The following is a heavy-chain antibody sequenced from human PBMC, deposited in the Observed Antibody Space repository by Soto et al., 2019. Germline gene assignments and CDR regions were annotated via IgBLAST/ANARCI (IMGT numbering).Heavy chain of an antibody. CDR2: IYYSGST. Sequence: PSETLSLTCTVSGGSISSYYWSWIRQPPGKGLEWIGYIYYSGSTNYNPSLKSRVTISVDTSNNQFSLKLSSVTAADTAVYYCARVTRDGWYYYYYMDVWGKGTTVTVSS. CDR1: GGSISSYY. D-gene: IGHD4-17*01. CDR3: ARVTRDGWYYYYYMDV. J-gene: IGHJ6*03. V-gene: IGHV4-59*01.